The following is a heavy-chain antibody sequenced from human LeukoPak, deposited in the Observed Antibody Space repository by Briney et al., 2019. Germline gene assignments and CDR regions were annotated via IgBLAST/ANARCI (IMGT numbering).Heavy chain of an antibody. J-gene: IGHJ2*01. CDR2: ISDSGSTI. CDR1: GFIFSNYQ. V-gene: IGHV3-48*03. Sequence: GGPLRLSCAASGFIFSNYQMNCVRQAPGKGLEWVSYISDSGSTIYYADSVKGRFTISRDNAKNSLYLQMNSLRAEDTAVYSCARDSGSPYWFFDLWGRGTLVTVSS. D-gene: IGHD5-12*01. CDR3: ARDSGSPYWFFDL.